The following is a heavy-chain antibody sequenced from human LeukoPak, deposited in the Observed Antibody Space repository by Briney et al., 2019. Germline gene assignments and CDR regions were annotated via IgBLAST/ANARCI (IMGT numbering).Heavy chain of an antibody. V-gene: IGHV3-30*01. CDR3: ASGGFYDFWSGYYTPFDY. J-gene: IGHJ4*02. CDR1: GFTFSACA. CDR2: ISYDGNNK. Sequence: QPGGSLRLSCAASGFTFSACAMHWVRQAPGKGLDRVAVISYDGNNKYYADSVKGRFTISRDNSKNTLYLQMNSVRVEDTVMYYCASGGFYDFWSGYYTPFDYWGQGTLVTVSS. D-gene: IGHD3-3*01.